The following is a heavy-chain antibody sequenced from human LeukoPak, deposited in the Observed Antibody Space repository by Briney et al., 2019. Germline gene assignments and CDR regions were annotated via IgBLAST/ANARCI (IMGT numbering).Heavy chain of an antibody. V-gene: IGHV3-74*01. CDR2: INNPGTGT. J-gene: IGHJ4*02. CDR1: GFTFSSYW. D-gene: IGHD3-3*01. CDR3: ARGSGGFDY. Sequence: GGSLRLSCAASGFTFSSYWMHWVRQVPGKGLVWVAHINNPGTGTTYADAVKGRFTISRDNAKNTLYLQMNSLRADDTAMYYCARGSGGFDYWGQGTLITVSS.